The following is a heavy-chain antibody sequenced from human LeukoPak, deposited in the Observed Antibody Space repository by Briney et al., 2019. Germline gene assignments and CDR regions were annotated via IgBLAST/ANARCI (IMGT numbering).Heavy chain of an antibody. V-gene: IGHV4-59*08. CDR1: GGSIRSYY. D-gene: IGHD3-10*01. Sequence: PSETLSLTCTVSGGSIRSYYWSWIRQPPGKGLEWIGYIYYSGSTNYNPSLKSRVSISVDTSKNQFSLKLSSVTAADTAVYYCARRTITMIGGFDYWGQGTLVTVSS. CDR3: ARRTITMIGGFDY. J-gene: IGHJ4*02. CDR2: IYYSGST.